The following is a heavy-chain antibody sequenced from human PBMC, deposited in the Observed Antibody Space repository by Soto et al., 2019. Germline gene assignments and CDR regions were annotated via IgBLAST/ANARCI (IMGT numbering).Heavy chain of an antibody. CDR1: GYTFTSYD. CDR2: MNPKSGNP. V-gene: IGHV1-8*01. J-gene: IGHJ3*02. Sequence: QVQLVQSGAEVKKPGASVKVSCKASGYTFTSYDINWVRQATGQGLEWMGWMNPKSGNPGYAQKFQGRVTMTRNTSICAAYMELSSLRSEVTAVYYCARGRSSGSYSAFDIWAQGTMVTVSS. CDR3: ARGRSSGSYSAFDI. D-gene: IGHD3-10*01.